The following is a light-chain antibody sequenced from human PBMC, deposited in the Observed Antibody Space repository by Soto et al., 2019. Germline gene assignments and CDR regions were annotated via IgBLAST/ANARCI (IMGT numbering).Light chain of an antibody. CDR1: QSIRNY. CDR2: AAS. V-gene: IGKV1-17*01. Sequence: DIQMTQSPSSLSASVGDRVTITCRASQSIRNYLGWYQQKSGKAPKRLIYAASTLQTGVPSRFSGSGSGREFTLTISSLQPEDFATYYCLHQNSYLALSFGGGTKVE. J-gene: IGKJ4*01. CDR3: LHQNSYLALS.